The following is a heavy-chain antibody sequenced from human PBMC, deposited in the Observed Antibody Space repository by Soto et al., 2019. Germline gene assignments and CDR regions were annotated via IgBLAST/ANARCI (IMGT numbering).Heavy chain of an antibody. D-gene: IGHD6-13*01. CDR1: GFGFSSYA. CDR2: ISASGVST. V-gene: IGHV3-23*01. Sequence: GESLRLSCSASGFGFSSYAMGWVRQAPGKGLEWVSTISASGVSTYHADSVRGRFTVSQDNAKNTLYLQMNSLRVKDTAVYYCAKDPRLQPHAAGQKVATHYFDYWGQGTLVTVSS. CDR3: AKDPRLQPHAAGQKVATHYFDY. J-gene: IGHJ4*02.